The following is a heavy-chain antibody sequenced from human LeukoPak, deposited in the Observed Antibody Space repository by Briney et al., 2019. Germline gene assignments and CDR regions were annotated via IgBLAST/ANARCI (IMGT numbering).Heavy chain of an antibody. CDR3: ARAREMATVNWFDP. V-gene: IGHV1-69*05. D-gene: IGHD5-24*01. J-gene: IGHJ5*02. Sequence: SVKVSCKASGGTFSSYAISWVRQAPGQGLEWMGGIIPIFGTANYAQKFQGRVTITTDESTSTAYMELSSLRSEDTAVYYCARAREMATVNWFDPWAREPWSPSPQ. CDR1: GGTFSSYA. CDR2: IIPIFGTA.